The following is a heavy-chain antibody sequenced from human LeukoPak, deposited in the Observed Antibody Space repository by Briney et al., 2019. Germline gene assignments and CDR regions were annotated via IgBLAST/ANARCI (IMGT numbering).Heavy chain of an antibody. CDR2: ISAYNGNT. D-gene: IGHD3-3*01. V-gene: IGHV1-18*01. CDR1: GYTFTSYG. Sequence: ASVKVSCKVSGYTFTSYGISWVRQAPGQGLEWMGWISAYNGNTNYAQKLQGRVTMTTDTSTSTAYMELSSLRSEDTAVYYCARSPITTIFGVVNYYYYGMDVWGQGTTVTVSS. CDR3: ARSPITTIFGVVNYYYYGMDV. J-gene: IGHJ6*02.